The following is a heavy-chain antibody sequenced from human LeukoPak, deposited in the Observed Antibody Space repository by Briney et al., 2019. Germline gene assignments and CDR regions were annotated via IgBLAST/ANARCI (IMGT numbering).Heavy chain of an antibody. Sequence: GGSLRLSCAASGFTFSSYGMNWVRQAPGKGLEWVSSISSSSSYIYYADSVKGRLTISRDNAKNSLFLQMHSLRAEDTAFYYCARPRGGYSYAYDAFDIWGQGTMVTVSS. D-gene: IGHD5-18*01. V-gene: IGHV3-21*01. CDR3: ARPRGGYSYAYDAFDI. J-gene: IGHJ3*02. CDR1: GFTFSSYG. CDR2: ISSSSSYI.